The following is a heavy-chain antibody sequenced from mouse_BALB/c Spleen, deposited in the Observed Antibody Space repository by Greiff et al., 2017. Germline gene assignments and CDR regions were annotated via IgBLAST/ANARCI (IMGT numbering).Heavy chain of an antibody. J-gene: IGHJ3*01. V-gene: IGHV6-6*02. D-gene: IGHD2-14*01. CDR3: TRNYYRYDGFAY. CDR2: IRLKSNNYAT. CDR1: GFTFSNYW. Sequence: EVQLQESGGGLVQPGGSMKLSCVASGFTFSNYWMNWVRQSPEKGLEWVAEIRLKSNNYATHYAESVKGRFTISRDDSKSSVYLQMNNLRAEDTGIYYCTRNYYRYDGFAYWGQGTLVTVSA.